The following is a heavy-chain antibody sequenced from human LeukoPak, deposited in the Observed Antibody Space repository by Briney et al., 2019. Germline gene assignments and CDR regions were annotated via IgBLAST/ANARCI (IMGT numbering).Heavy chain of an antibody. J-gene: IGHJ3*02. CDR2: KYYSGSA. CDR1: GGPVSDGRYY. V-gene: IGHV4-31*03. CDR3: VSPYCSRINCLDVFNM. Sequence: SQTLSLTCSVSGGPVSDGRYYWTWIRQYPGKGLEWIGYKYYSGSAKYNPSLKSRLTISIDTSKNQFSLQLSSVTAADTATYYCVSPYCSRINCLDVFNMWGQGTGVTVSS. D-gene: IGHD2-2*01.